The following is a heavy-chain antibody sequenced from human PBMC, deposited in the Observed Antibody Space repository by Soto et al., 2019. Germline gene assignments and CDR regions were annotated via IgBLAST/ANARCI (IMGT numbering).Heavy chain of an antibody. CDR1: GGSFSGYY. CDR2: INHSGST. J-gene: IGHJ3*02. CDR3: ATPNCSSTICYGEDAFDI. Sequence: QVQLQQWGAGLLKPSETLSLTCAVYGGSFSGYYWSWIRQPPGKGLEWIGEINHSGSTNYNPSLKSRVTISVDTSKNQFSLKLSSVTAADTAVYYCATPNCSSTICYGEDAFDIWGQGTMVTVSS. V-gene: IGHV4-34*01. D-gene: IGHD2-2*01.